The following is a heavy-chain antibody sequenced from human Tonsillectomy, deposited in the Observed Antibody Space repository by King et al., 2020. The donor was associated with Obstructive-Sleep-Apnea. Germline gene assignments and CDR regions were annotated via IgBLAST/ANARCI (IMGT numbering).Heavy chain of an antibody. CDR2: ISSSSSYI. Sequence: VQLVESGGGLVKPGGSLRLSCAASGFTFSSYNMNWVRQAPGKGLEWVSSISSSSSYIYYADSVKGRFTISRDNAKNSLYLQMNSLRAEDTVVYYCARGSTSGSSDYWGQGTLVTVSS. V-gene: IGHV3-21*01. D-gene: IGHD1-26*01. CDR1: GFTFSSYN. J-gene: IGHJ4*02. CDR3: ARGSTSGSSDY.